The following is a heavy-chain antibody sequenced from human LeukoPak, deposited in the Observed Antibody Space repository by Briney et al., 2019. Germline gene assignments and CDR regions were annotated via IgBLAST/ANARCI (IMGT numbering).Heavy chain of an antibody. CDR2: IIPIFGTA. V-gene: IGHV1-69*01. D-gene: IGHD2-2*01. CDR1: GGTFSSYA. J-gene: IGHJ4*02. Sequence: SVKVSCKASGGTFSSYAISWVRQAPGPGLEWMGGIIPIFGTANYAQEFQGRVTITADESKSTAYMELSSLRSEDTAVYYCARYHCSSTSCYFDYWGQGTLVTVSS. CDR3: ARYHCSSTSCYFDY.